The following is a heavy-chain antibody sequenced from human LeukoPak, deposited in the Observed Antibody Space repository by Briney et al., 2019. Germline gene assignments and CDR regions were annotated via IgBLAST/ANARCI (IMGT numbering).Heavy chain of an antibody. CDR1: GGSISSYY. CDR3: ARVFPGYISPEVSSWFDY. J-gene: IGHJ4*02. V-gene: IGHV4-59*01. Sequence: PSETLSLTCTVSGGSISSYYWSWIRQPPGKGLEWIGYIYYSGSTNYNPSLKSRVTISVDTSKNQFSLKLSSVTAADTAVYYCARVFPGYISPEVSSWFDYWGQGTLVTVSS. D-gene: IGHD1-1*01. CDR2: IYYSGST.